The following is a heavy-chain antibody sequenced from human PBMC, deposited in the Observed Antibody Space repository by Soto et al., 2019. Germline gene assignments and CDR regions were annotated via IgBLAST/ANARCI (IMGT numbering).Heavy chain of an antibody. CDR2: ISGSGGST. Sequence: GSLRLSCAASGFTFSSYAMSWVRQAPGKGLEWVSAISGSGGSTYYADSVKGRFTISRDNSKNTLYLQMNSLRAEDTAVYYCAKDGFIAAAGNYYYYGMDVWGQGTTVTVSS. CDR1: GFTFSSYA. CDR3: AKDGFIAAAGNYYYYGMDV. V-gene: IGHV3-23*01. J-gene: IGHJ6*02. D-gene: IGHD6-13*01.